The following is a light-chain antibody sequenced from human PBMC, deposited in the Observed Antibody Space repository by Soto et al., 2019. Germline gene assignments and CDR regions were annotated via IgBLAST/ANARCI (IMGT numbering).Light chain of an antibody. CDR2: GNS. CDR3: QSYDSSLSGSV. V-gene: IGLV1-40*01. CDR1: SSNIGAGYD. Sequence: QSVLTQPPSVSGAPGQRVTIYCTGSSSNIGAGYDVHWYQQLPGTAPKLLISGNSNRPSGVPDRFSGSKSGTSASLAITGLQAEDEADYYCQSYDSSLSGSVFGGGTKLTAL. J-gene: IGLJ2*01.